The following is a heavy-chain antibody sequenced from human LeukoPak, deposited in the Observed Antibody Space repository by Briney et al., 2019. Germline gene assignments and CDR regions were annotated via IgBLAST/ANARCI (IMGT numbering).Heavy chain of an antibody. D-gene: IGHD6-19*01. Sequence: GGSLRLSCAASGFTFSSHAMSWVRQAPGKGLEWVSAIDYSGGSTYYADSVKGRFTISRDNSKNTLYLQMNSLRAEDTAVNYCAKRRGIAVAGTGEWGQGTLVTVSS. CDR2: IDYSGGST. V-gene: IGHV3-23*01. CDR1: GFTFSSHA. CDR3: AKRRGIAVAGTGE. J-gene: IGHJ4*02.